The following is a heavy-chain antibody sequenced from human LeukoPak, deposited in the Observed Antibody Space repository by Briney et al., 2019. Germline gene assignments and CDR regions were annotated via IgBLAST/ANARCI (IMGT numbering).Heavy chain of an antibody. D-gene: IGHD6-19*01. CDR2: ISGSGGST. J-gene: IGHJ4*02. CDR1: GLTFSSYA. CDR3: ASLPVAGPRAPFDY. V-gene: IGHV3-23*01. Sequence: GGSLRLSCAASGLTFSSYAMSWVRQTPGKGLEWVSAISGSGGSTYYADSVKGRFTISRDNSKNTLYLQMNSLRAEDTAVYYCASLPVAGPRAPFDYWGQGTLVTVSS.